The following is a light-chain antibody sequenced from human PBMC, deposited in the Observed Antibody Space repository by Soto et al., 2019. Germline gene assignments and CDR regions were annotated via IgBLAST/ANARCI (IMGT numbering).Light chain of an antibody. CDR2: GAT. J-gene: IGKJ2*01. Sequence: EVVMTQSPATLSLSPGEGATLSCRSSQSVGSKLVWYQQKTGQAPRLLIYGATTRATGVPARFSGGGSGTEFTLSISSLQSEDSAVYFCQQYDAPVTFGQGTKLDIK. CDR3: QQYDAPVT. CDR1: QSVGSK. V-gene: IGKV3-15*01.